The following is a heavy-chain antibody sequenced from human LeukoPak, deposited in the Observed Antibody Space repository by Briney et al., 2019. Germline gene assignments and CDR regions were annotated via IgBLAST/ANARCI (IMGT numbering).Heavy chain of an antibody. V-gene: IGHV3-74*01. CDR3: ARVRSGYDYDY. CDR2: INSDGSST. J-gene: IGHJ4*02. Sequence: GGSLRLSCAASGFTFNNYWMHWVRQAQGKGLVWVSRINSDGSSTSYADSVKGRFTISRDNAKNTLYLQMNSLRAEDTAVYYCARVRSGYDYDYWGQGTLVTVSS. CDR1: GFTFNNYW. D-gene: IGHD5-12*01.